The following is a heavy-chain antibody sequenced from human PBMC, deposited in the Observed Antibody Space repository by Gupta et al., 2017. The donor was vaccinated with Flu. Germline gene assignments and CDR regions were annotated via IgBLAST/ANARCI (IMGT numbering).Heavy chain of an antibody. Sequence: QVQLVQSGAEVKKPGASVKVSCKASGYTFTGHYMHWVRQAPGQGLEWMGWINPNSGGTNYAQKFQGRVTMTRDTSISTAYMELSRLRSDDTAVYYCARSGGAKYSSAAGYYYYYGMDVWGQGTTVTVSS. V-gene: IGHV1-2*02. J-gene: IGHJ6*02. CDR1: GYTFTGHY. D-gene: IGHD6-25*01. CDR2: INPNSGGT. CDR3: ARSGGAKYSSAAGYYYYYGMDV.